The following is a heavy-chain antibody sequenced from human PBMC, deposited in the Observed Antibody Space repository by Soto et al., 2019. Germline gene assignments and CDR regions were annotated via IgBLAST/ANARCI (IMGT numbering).Heavy chain of an antibody. Sequence: SGPTLVNPTQTLTLTCTFSGFSLSTSGVGVGWIRQPPGKAQEWLALIYWDDDKRYSPSLKSRLTITKDTSKNQVVLTMTNMDPVDTATYYCAHTSSGYSYGYGFAYYYYGMDVWGQGTTVTVSS. CDR1: GFSLSTSGVG. V-gene: IGHV2-5*02. CDR3: AHTSSGYSYGYGFAYYYYGMDV. CDR2: IYWDDDK. J-gene: IGHJ6*02. D-gene: IGHD5-18*01.